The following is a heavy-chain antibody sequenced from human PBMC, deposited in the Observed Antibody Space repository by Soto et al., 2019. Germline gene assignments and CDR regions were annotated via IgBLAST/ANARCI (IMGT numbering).Heavy chain of an antibody. CDR1: GGSISSYY. V-gene: IGHV4-4*07. J-gene: IGHJ6*02. CDR2: IYTSGST. CDR3: ARDHLPYYYGSGSYYKEPDYYYYYGMDV. Sequence: SETLSLTCTVSGGSISSYYWSWIRQPAGKGLEWIGRIYTSGSTNYNPSLKSRVTMSVDTSKNQFSLKLSSVTAADTAVYYCARDHLPYYYGSGSYYKEPDYYYYYGMDVWGQGTTVTVSS. D-gene: IGHD3-10*01.